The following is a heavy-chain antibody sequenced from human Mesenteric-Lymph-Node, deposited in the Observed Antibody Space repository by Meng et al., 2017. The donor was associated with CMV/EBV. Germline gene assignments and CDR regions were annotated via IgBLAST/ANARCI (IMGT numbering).Heavy chain of an antibody. CDR3: ARDNVNPEGFDP. V-gene: IGHV1-2*06. Sequence: QVQLVQSRAEVGKPGASGMVSCKASGYTFTDFYIHWVRQAPGQGLEWMGRINPNSGVSNSAQNFQGRVTMTRDTSISTAYMELGRLTSDDTAVYYCARDNVNPEGFDPWCQGTLVTVSS. J-gene: IGHJ5*02. CDR2: INPNSGVS. D-gene: IGHD2/OR15-2a*01. CDR1: GYTFTDFY.